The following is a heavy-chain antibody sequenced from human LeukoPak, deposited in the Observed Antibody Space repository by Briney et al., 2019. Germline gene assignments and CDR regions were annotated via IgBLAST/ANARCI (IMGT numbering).Heavy chain of an antibody. V-gene: IGHV3-30*18. CDR2: ISYDGSNK. Sequence: PGGSLRLSCAASGFTFSSYWMSWVRQAPGKGLEWVAVISYDGSNKYYADSVKGRFTISRDNSKNTLYLQMNSLRAEDTAEYYCAKYGADYGDYLLDYWGQGTLVTVSS. CDR3: AKYGADYGDYLLDY. D-gene: IGHD4-17*01. CDR1: GFTFSSYW. J-gene: IGHJ4*02.